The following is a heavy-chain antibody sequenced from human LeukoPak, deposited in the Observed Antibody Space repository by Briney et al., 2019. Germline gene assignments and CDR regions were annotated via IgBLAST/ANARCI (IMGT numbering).Heavy chain of an antibody. Sequence: GASVKVSCKASGYTFTSYGISWVRQAPGQGLEWMGWINPNSGGTNYAQKFQGRVTMTRDTSISTAYMELSRLRSDDTAVYYCARGRDYYDSSGYYRIFDYWGQGTLVTVSS. V-gene: IGHV1-2*02. CDR3: ARGRDYYDSSGYYRIFDY. CDR1: GYTFTSYG. D-gene: IGHD3-22*01. J-gene: IGHJ4*02. CDR2: INPNSGGT.